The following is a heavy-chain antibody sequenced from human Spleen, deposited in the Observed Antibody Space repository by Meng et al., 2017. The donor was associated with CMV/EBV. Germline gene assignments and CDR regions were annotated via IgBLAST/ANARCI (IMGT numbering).Heavy chain of an antibody. CDR3: ALYCSGANCFKWSDP. J-gene: IGHJ5*02. CDR1: GYTFTGDY. Sequence: SGYTFTGDYIHWVRQAPGQGPEWMGWINPNSGGTKYTQKFQGRVTMTRDTSISTAYMELSRLRSDDTAVYYCALYCSGANCFKWSDPWGQGTLVTVSS. D-gene: IGHD2-15*01. V-gene: IGHV1-2*02. CDR2: INPNSGGT.